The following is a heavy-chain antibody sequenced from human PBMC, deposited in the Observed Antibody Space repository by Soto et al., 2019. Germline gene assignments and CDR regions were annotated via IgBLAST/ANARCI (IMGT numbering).Heavy chain of an antibody. CDR1: GFTFSGYA. D-gene: IGHD4-17*01. CDR3: ASEAVTTVTTGAFDI. J-gene: IGHJ3*02. CDR2: IREDGSGK. V-gene: IGHV3-7*03. Sequence: GGSLRLSCAASGFTFSGYAMSWVRQAPGKGLEWVANIREDGSGKYYADSVKGRFTISRDNAKNSLYLQMNSLRAEDTAVYYCASEAVTTVTTGAFDIWGQGTMVTVSS.